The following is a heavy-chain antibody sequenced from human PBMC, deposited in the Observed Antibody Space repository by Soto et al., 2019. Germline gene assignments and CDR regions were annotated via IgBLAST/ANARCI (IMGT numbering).Heavy chain of an antibody. CDR1: GYTFTSYG. V-gene: IGHV1-18*01. J-gene: IGHJ6*02. Sequence: QVQLVQSGAEVKKPGASVKVSCKASGYTFTSYGISWVRQAPGQGLEWMGWISAYNGNTNYAQKLQGRVTMTTDTSTSTAYMELRSLRSDDTAVYYCARDYYGSGSYYTPYYYYGMDVWGQGTTVTVSS. D-gene: IGHD3-10*01. CDR2: ISAYNGNT. CDR3: ARDYYGSGSYYTPYYYYGMDV.